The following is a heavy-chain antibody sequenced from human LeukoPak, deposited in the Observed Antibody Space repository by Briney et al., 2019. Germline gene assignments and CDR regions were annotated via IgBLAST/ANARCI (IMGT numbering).Heavy chain of an antibody. CDR1: GGSISSYY. D-gene: IGHD5-18*01. CDR3: ARGGNTAIVY. V-gene: IGHV4-59*01. Sequence: SETLSLTCGVSGGSISSYYWSWIRQPPGKGLEWIGYIYYSGSTNYNPSLKSRVTISVDTSKNQFSLKLSSVTAADTAVYYCARGGNTAIVYWGQGTLVTVSS. J-gene: IGHJ4*02. CDR2: IYYSGST.